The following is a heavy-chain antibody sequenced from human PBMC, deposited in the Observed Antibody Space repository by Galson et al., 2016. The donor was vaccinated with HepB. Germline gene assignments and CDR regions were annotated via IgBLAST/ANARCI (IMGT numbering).Heavy chain of an antibody. CDR3: AKAVTTVTPHNSNDLDV. CDR1: GGSIISDNYY. J-gene: IGHJ6*02. V-gene: IGHV4-39*07. Sequence: SETLSLTCTVSGGSIISDNYYWGWIRQPPGKGLEWIGTMYYSGSTFYNPSLKSRLTMSVDTSKNQFSLRLTSVSAADTAVYYCAKAVTTVTPHNSNDLDVWGQGTTVIVS. CDR2: MYYSGST. D-gene: IGHD4-11*01.